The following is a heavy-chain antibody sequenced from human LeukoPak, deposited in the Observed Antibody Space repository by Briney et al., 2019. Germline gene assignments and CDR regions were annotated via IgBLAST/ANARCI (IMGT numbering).Heavy chain of an antibody. CDR3: ARDRGMGSGSYYGWFDP. CDR2: ISYDGSNK. J-gene: IGHJ5*02. D-gene: IGHD3-10*01. V-gene: IGHV3-30*04. Sequence: GGSLRLSCAASGFTFSRYAMHWVRQAPGKGLEWVAVISYDGSNKYYADSVKGRFTISRDNSKNTLYLQMNSLRAEDTAVYYCARDRGMGSGSYYGWFDPWGQGTLVTVSS. CDR1: GFTFSRYA.